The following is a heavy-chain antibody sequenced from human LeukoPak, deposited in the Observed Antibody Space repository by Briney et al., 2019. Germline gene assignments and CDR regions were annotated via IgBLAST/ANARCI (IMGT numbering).Heavy chain of an antibody. CDR3: ARSTRWSSAVDFDI. J-gene: IGHJ3*02. CDR2: INVDGSNT. Sequence: PGRSLRLSRAASGFTFSSHWTHWVRQAPGKGLVWVSRINVDGSNTTYADSLKGRFTISKDTAKNTLSLQLNSLRAEDTAVYHCARSTRWSSAVDFDIWGTMTMVSVSS. V-gene: IGHV3-74*03. CDR1: GFTFSSHW. D-gene: IGHD6-13*01.